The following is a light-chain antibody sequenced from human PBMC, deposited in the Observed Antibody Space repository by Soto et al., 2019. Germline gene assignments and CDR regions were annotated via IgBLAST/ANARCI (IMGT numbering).Light chain of an antibody. CDR2: GAS. Sequence: DIHMTHSPSSLSTSVGDSVTLTCRASQSISRHLNWYQQKQGRAHRXIIYGASNLQSGVPSRFSGSGSGTAGNITISRLLEEDGETYDCQQGYSTPVTFGQGTRLEIK. CDR1: QSISRH. CDR3: QQGYSTPVT. J-gene: IGKJ5*01. V-gene: IGKV1-39*01.